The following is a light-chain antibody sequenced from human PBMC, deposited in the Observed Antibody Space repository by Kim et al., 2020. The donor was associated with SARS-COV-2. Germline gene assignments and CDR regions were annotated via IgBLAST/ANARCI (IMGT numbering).Light chain of an antibody. Sequence: QPVLTQPPSASASLGASVTLTCTLSSGYSNYKVDWYQQRPGKGPRFVMRVGTGGIVGSKGDVIPDRFSVLGSGLNRYLTIKNIQEEDESDYYCGADHSSGSNFVYVFGGGTQLTVL. CDR3: GADHSSGSNFVYV. CDR1: SGYSNYK. J-gene: IGLJ3*02. CDR2: VGTGGIVG. V-gene: IGLV9-49*01.